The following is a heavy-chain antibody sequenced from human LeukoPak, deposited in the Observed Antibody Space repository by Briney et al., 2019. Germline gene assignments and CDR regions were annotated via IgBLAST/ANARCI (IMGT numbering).Heavy chain of an antibody. CDR2: IIPILGIA. CDR1: GGTFSSNA. D-gene: IGHD2-21*02. V-gene: IGHV1-69*04. CDR3: ARELISGDWTWDI. J-gene: IGHJ3*02. Sequence: SVKVSCKASGGTFSSNAISWVRQAPGQGLEWMGRIIPILGIANYAQKFQGRVTITTDKSTSTAYMELSSLRSEDTAVYYCARELISGDWTWDIWGQGTMVTVSS.